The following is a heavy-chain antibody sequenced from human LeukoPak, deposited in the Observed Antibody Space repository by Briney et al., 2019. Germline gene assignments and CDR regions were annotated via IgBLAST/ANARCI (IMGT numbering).Heavy chain of an antibody. CDR3: ARGSDYYGSGSYFIDAFDI. CDR2: ISSSSSYT. Sequence: GGSLRLSCAASGFTFSSYSMNWVRQAPGKGLEWVSSISSSSSYTYYADSVKGRFTISRDNAKNSLYLQMNSLRAEDTAVYYCARGSDYYGSGSYFIDAFDIWGQGTMVTVSS. D-gene: IGHD3-10*01. J-gene: IGHJ3*02. V-gene: IGHV3-21*01. CDR1: GFTFSSYS.